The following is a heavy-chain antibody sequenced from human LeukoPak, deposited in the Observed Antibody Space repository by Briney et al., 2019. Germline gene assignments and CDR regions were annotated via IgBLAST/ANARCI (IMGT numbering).Heavy chain of an antibody. CDR1: GFTFSSYA. V-gene: IGHV3-30-3*01. J-gene: IGHJ4*02. D-gene: IGHD2-2*01. CDR2: ISYDGSNK. CDR3: ARGYQLPVDYFDY. Sequence: GRSLRLSCAASGFTFSSYAMHWVRQAPGKGLEWVAVISYDGSNKYYADSVKGRFTISRDNSKNTLYLQMNSLRAEDTAVYYCARGYQLPVDYFDYWGQGTLVTVSS.